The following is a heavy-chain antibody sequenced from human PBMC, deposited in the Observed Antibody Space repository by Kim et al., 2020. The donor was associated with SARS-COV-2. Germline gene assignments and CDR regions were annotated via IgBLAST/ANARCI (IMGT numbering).Heavy chain of an antibody. V-gene: IGHV3-21*01. D-gene: IGHD1-26*01. Sequence: YYEDSVKGRLTISRDNAKNSLYLQMNSLRAEDTAVYYCAREGSGSYPVDYWGQGTLVTVSS. CDR3: AREGSGSYPVDY. J-gene: IGHJ4*02.